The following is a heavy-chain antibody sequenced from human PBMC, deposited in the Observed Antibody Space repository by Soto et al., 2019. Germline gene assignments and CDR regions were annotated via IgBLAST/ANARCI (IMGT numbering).Heavy chain of an antibody. J-gene: IGHJ4*02. V-gene: IGHV3-49*04. CDR2: IRSKTYGGTT. Sequence: SGGSLRLSCTTSGFTFGDYAMSWVRQAPGKGLEWVGFIRSKTYGGTTEYAASVKGRFTISRDDSKSIAYLQMNSLKTEDTAVYFCSRNVIANYWGQGTPVTVSS. CDR1: GFTFGDYA. CDR3: SRNVIANY. D-gene: IGHD2-21*01.